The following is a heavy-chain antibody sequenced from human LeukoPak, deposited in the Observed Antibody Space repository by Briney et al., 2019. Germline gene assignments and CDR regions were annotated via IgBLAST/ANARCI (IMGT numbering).Heavy chain of an antibody. V-gene: IGHV4-34*01. Sequence: AETLSLTCAVYGGSFSGYYWSWIRQPPGKGLEWIGEINHSGSTNYNPSLKSRVTISVDTSKNQFSLKLSSVTAADTAVYYCARALEDYYYYYMDVWGKGTTVTISS. J-gene: IGHJ6*03. CDR1: GGSFSGYY. CDR2: INHSGST. CDR3: ARALEDYYYYYMDV. D-gene: IGHD1-1*01.